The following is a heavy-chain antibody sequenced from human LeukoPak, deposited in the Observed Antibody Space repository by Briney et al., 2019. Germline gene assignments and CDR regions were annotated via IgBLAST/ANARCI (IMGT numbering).Heavy chain of an antibody. D-gene: IGHD6-13*01. CDR3: GRAFPPLRTAAAGDY. CDR1: GFTFSDCD. Sequence: GGSLRLSCTASGFTFSDCDMNWFRQAPGKGLEWVSSISYRTSHIYYADSVKGRFTISRDNAKSSLYLQMDSLRAEDTAVYFCGRAFPPLRTAAAGDYWGQGTLVTVSS. J-gene: IGHJ4*02. CDR2: ISYRTSHI. V-gene: IGHV3-21*01.